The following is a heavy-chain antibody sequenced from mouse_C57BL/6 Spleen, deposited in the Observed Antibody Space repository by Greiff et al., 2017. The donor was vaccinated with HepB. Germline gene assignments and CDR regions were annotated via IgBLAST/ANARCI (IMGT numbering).Heavy chain of an antibody. D-gene: IGHD2-4*01. CDR2: IYPGDGDT. CDR1: GYAFSSYW. CDR3: ARNRRYDYKDYFDY. J-gene: IGHJ2*01. V-gene: IGHV1-80*01. Sequence: QVQLKESGAELVKPGASVKISCKASGYAFSSYWMNWVKQRPGKGLEWIGQIYPGDGDTNYNGKFKGKATLTADKSSSKAYMHLSSLTSEDSAVYFCARNRRYDYKDYFDYWGQGTTLTVSS.